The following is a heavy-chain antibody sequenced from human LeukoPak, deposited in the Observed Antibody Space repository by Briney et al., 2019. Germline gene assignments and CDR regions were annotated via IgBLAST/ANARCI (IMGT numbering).Heavy chain of an antibody. V-gene: IGHV1-46*01. Sequence: AASVKVSCKASGYTFTSYYMHWVRQAPGQGLEWMGIINPSGGSTSYAQKFQGRVTMTRDTSTSTVYMELSSLRSEDTAVYYCARQVKIVVVTATFDYWGQGTRVTVSS. CDR1: GYTFTSYY. J-gene: IGHJ4*02. D-gene: IGHD2-21*02. CDR3: ARQVKIVVVTATFDY. CDR2: INPSGGST.